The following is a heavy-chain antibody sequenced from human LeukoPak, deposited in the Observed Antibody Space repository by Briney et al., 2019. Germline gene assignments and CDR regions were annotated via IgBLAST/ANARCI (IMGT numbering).Heavy chain of an antibody. V-gene: IGHV3-30-3*01. J-gene: IGHJ5*02. CDR1: GFTFSSYA. CDR2: ISYDGSNK. D-gene: IGHD3-10*01. Sequence: GGSLRLSCAASGFTFSSYAMHWVRQAPGKGLEWVAVISYDGSNKYYADSVKGRFTISRDNSKNTLYLQMNSLRAEDTAVYYCARDSMVRGVMPHWFDPWGQGTLVTVSS. CDR3: ARDSMVRGVMPHWFDP.